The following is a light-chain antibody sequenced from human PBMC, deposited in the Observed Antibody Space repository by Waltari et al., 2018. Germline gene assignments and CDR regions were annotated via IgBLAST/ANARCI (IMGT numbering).Light chain of an antibody. CDR3: QQRSSWPLT. CDR2: DAS. Sequence: EIVLTQSPATLSLSSGDRATLSCRASQSVSSSLACYQQRPGQAPRLLIYDASNRATGIPARFSGSGSGTDFTLTISSLEPEDFAVYYCQQRSSWPLTFGGGTKVEVK. J-gene: IGKJ4*01. V-gene: IGKV3-11*01. CDR1: QSVSSS.